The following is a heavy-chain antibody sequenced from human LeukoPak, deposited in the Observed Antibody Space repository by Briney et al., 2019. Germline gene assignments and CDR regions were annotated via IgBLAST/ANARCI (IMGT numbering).Heavy chain of an antibody. V-gene: IGHV4-34*01. CDR2: INHSGST. J-gene: IGHJ5*02. D-gene: IGHD3-22*01. CDR1: GGSFSGYY. CDR3: ARGHDDSSGYYYFDWFDP. Sequence: SETLSLTCAVYGGSFSGYYWSWIRQPPGKGLEWMGEINHSGSTNYNPSLKSRVTISVDTSKNQFSLKLSSVTAADTAVYYCARGHDDSSGYYYFDWFDPWGQGTLVTVPS.